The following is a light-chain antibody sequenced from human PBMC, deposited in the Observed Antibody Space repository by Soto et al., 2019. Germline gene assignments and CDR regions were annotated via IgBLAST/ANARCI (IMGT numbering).Light chain of an antibody. CDR1: QSISSW. J-gene: IGKJ1*01. Sequence: DIQMTQSPSTLSSSVGDIFTISCRASQSISSWLAWYQQKPGKAPKLLIYKASSLESGVPSRFSGSGSGTEFTLTISSLQPDDFATYYCQQYNSYPWTFGQGTKVDI. V-gene: IGKV1-5*03. CDR3: QQYNSYPWT. CDR2: KAS.